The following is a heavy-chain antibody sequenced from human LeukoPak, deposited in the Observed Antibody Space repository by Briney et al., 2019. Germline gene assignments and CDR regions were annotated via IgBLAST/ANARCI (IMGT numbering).Heavy chain of an antibody. Sequence: SVKVSCKASGGTFSSNAISWVRQAPGQGLEWMGGIIPIFGTANYAQKFQGRVTITADESTSTAYMELSSLRSEDTAVYYCARGEDGDYYFQHWGQGTLVTVSS. CDR3: ARGEDGDYYFQH. CDR2: IIPIFGTA. V-gene: IGHV1-69*13. CDR1: GGTFSSNA. J-gene: IGHJ1*01. D-gene: IGHD4-17*01.